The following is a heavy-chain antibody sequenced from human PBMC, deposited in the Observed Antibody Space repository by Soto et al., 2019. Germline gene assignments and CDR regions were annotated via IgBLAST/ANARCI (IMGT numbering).Heavy chain of an antibody. CDR2: MNPNSGNT. CDR3: ARVVGGYCSGGSCYDHGMDV. CDR1: GYTFTSYD. V-gene: IGHV1-8*01. Sequence: ASVKVSCKASGYTFTSYDINWVRQATGQGLEWMGWMNPNSGNTGYAQKFQGRVTMTRNTSISTAYMELSSLRSEDTAVYYCARVVGGYCSGGSCYDHGMDVWGQGTTVTVSS. J-gene: IGHJ6*02. D-gene: IGHD2-15*01.